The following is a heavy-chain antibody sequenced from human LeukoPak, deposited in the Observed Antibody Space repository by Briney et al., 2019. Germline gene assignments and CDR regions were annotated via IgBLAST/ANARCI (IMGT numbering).Heavy chain of an antibody. J-gene: IGHJ4*02. CDR2: INPNSGGT. D-gene: IGHD3-22*01. V-gene: IGHV1-2*06. Sequence: ASVKVSCKASGYTFTGYYMHWVRQAPGQGLEWRGRINPNSGGTNYAQKFQGRVTMTRDTSISTAYMELSRLRPDDTAVYYCATAYYYDSSGYKYCFGYWGQGTLVTVSS. CDR1: GYTFTGYY. CDR3: ATAYYYDSSGYKYCFGY.